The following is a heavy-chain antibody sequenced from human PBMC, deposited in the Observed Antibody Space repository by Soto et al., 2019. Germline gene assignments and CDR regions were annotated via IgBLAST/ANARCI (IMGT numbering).Heavy chain of an antibody. CDR2: ISAYNGNT. J-gene: IGHJ6*02. D-gene: IGHD1-1*01. Sequence: ASVKVSCKASGYTFTSYGISGVRQAPGQGVEWMGWISAYNGNTNYAQKLQGRVTMTTDTSTSTAYMELRSLRSDDTAVYYCARDRSDWNYHYYGMDVWGQGTTVTVSS. V-gene: IGHV1-18*04. CDR3: ARDRSDWNYHYYGMDV. CDR1: GYTFTSYG.